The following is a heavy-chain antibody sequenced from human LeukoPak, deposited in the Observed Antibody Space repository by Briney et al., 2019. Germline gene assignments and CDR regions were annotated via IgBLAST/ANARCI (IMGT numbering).Heavy chain of an antibody. Sequence: ASVKVSCKASGYTFTGYYMHWVRQAPGQGLEWMGWMNPNSGNTGYAQKLQGRVTMTTDTSTSTAYMGLRSLRSDDTAVYYCARDDGYNLNYYYGMDVWGQGTTVTVSS. V-gene: IGHV1-18*04. D-gene: IGHD5-24*01. CDR3: ARDDGYNLNYYYGMDV. CDR2: MNPNSGNT. J-gene: IGHJ6*02. CDR1: GYTFTGYY.